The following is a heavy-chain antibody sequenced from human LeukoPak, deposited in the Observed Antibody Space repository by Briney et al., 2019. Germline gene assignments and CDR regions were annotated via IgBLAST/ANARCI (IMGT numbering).Heavy chain of an antibody. CDR3: ARDSVTAMVTGSDY. V-gene: IGHV3-21*04. J-gene: IGHJ4*02. CDR2: ITASSTAI. D-gene: IGHD5-18*01. CDR1: GFTFSSYT. Sequence: GGSLRLSCAASGFTFSSYTMNWVRQAPGQGLEWVSSITASSTAIYSADSVKGRFTISRDNAKNSLYLQMNSLSAEAAAVYYCARDSVTAMVTGSDYWGQGTLVTVSS.